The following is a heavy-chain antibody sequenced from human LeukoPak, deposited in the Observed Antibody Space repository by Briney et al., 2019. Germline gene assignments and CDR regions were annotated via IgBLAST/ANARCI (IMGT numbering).Heavy chain of an antibody. CDR2: INHSGST. D-gene: IGHD3-22*01. CDR3: ARDFPRTYDSSGPDAFDI. CDR1: GGSFSGYY. Sequence: PSETLSLTCAVYGGSFSGYYWSWIRQPPGKGLEWIGEINHSGSTNYNPSLKSRVTISVDTSKNQFSLKLSSVTAADTAVYYCARDFPRTYDSSGPDAFDIWGQGTMVTVSS. V-gene: IGHV4-34*01. J-gene: IGHJ3*02.